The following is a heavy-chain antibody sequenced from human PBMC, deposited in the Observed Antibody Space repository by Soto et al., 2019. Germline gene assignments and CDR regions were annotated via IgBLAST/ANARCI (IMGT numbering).Heavy chain of an antibody. Sequence: EVQLVESGGGLIQPGGSLRLSCAASGFIVSSNYMSWVRQAPGKGLEWVSVIYSGGNTYYADSVKGRFTISRDNSKNTLYLQMDSLRAEDTAVYYCARESPLVATTHFDYWGQGTLVTVSS. D-gene: IGHD5-12*01. CDR1: GFIVSSNY. CDR3: ARESPLVATTHFDY. CDR2: IYSGGNT. J-gene: IGHJ4*02. V-gene: IGHV3-53*01.